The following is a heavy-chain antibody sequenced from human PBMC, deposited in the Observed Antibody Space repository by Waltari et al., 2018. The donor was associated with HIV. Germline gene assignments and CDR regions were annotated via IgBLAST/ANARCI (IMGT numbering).Heavy chain of an antibody. CDR2: IYYSGST. CDR3: ARDTVVWPQVDY. J-gene: IGHJ4*02. Sequence: QLQLQESGPGLVKPSETLSLTCTVSGGSISSSSYYWGWIRHPPGKGLEWIGSIYYSGSTSYSPSLKSRVTSSVDTSKNQFSRKLSSVTAANTAVYYCARDTVVWPQVDYWGQGTLVTVSS. D-gene: IGHD2-8*02. CDR1: GGSISSSSYY. V-gene: IGHV4-39*07.